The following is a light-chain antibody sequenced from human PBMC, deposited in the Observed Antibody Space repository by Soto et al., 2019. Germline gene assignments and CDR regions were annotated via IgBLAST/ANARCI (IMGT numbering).Light chain of an antibody. V-gene: IGKV2-28*01. CDR3: MQDLQTPLT. CDR1: QSLLHSNGYNY. Sequence: DIVMTQSPLSLPVTPGEPASISCRSSQSLLHSNGYNYLDWYLQKPGQSPQLLIYLGSNRASGVPDRFSGSGSGTYFTLKISRVEAEDVGFYYCMQDLQTPLTFGGGTKVEIK. CDR2: LGS. J-gene: IGKJ4*01.